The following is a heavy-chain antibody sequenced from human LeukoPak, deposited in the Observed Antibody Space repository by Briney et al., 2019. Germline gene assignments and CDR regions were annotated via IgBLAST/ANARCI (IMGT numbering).Heavy chain of an antibody. CDR1: GGTFSSYA. J-gene: IGHJ4*02. CDR2: IIPIFGTA. D-gene: IGHD3-3*01. V-gene: IGHV1-69*13. Sequence: SVKVSCKASGGTFSSYAISWVRQAPGQGLEWMGGIIPIFGTANYAQKFQGRVTITADESTSTAYMEPSSLRSEDTAVYYCARGIFGVVIAQEEYFDYWGQGTLVTVSS. CDR3: ARGIFGVVIAQEEYFDY.